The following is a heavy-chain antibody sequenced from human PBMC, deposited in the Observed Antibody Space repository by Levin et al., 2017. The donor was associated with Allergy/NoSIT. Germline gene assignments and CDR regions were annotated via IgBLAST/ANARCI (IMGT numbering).Heavy chain of an antibody. Sequence: SQKISCAASGFTFDDYAMHWVRQAPGKGLEWVSGISWNSGSISYADSVRGRFAISRDNAKNSLYLQMNSLRAEDTAFYYCAKDRLTTLTTTGASDIWGQGTMVTVSS. V-gene: IGHV3-9*01. D-gene: IGHD4-11*01. CDR2: ISWNSGSI. CDR3: AKDRLTTLTTTGASDI. J-gene: IGHJ3*02. CDR1: GFTFDDYA.